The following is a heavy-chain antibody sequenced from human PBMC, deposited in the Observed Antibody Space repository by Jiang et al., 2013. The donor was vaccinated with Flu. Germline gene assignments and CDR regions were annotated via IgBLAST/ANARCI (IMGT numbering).Heavy chain of an antibody. J-gene: IGHJ6*02. CDR3: SRRPTVVVGGMDV. D-gene: IGHD2-15*01. V-gene: IGHV4-4*02. CDR2: IYHSGST. Sequence: GLVKPSGTLSLTCAVSGGSISTTNWWSWVRQPPGKGLEWIGSIYHSGSTNYNPSLKSRVTISVDKSKNQFSLKLTSVTAADTAVYYCSRRPTVVVGGMDVWGQGTTVTVSS. CDR1: GGSISTTNW.